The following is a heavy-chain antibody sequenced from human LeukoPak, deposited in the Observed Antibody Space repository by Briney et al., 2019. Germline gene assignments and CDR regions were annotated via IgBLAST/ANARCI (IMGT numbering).Heavy chain of an antibody. CDR3: ARDNRRSRSGGSSYYYYYYGMHV. Sequence: SETLSLTCTVSGGSISGYYWSWIRQPPGKGLEWIGYIYYSGSTNYNPSLKSRVTISVDTSKNQFSLKLSSVTAADTAVYYCARDNRRSRSGGSSYYYYYYGMHVRGQGTTVTVPS. V-gene: IGHV4-59*01. D-gene: IGHD2-15*01. CDR1: GGSISGYY. CDR2: IYYSGST. J-gene: IGHJ6*02.